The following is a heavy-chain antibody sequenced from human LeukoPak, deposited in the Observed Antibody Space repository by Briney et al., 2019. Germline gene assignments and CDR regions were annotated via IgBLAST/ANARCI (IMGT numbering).Heavy chain of an antibody. V-gene: IGHV3-7*01. Sequence: PGGSLRLSCAASRFTFSSYWMSWVRQAPEKGLEWVANIKQDGSEKYYVDSVKGRFTISRDNDKNSLSLQMNSLRAEDTAVYYCARDVRYGDYAGWFDPWGQGTLVTVSS. CDR1: RFTFSSYW. CDR2: IKQDGSEK. CDR3: ARDVRYGDYAGWFDP. D-gene: IGHD4-17*01. J-gene: IGHJ5*02.